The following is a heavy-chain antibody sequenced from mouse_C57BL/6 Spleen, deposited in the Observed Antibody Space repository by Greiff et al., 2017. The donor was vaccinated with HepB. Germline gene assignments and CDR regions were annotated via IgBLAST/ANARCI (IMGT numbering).Heavy chain of an antibody. CDR3: VKASNYYGSSYSFAY. CDR1: GFTFTDYY. D-gene: IGHD1-1*01. Sequence: EVHLVESGGGLVQPGASLRLSCAASGFTFTDYYMSWVRQPPGKAPEWLALIRNKANGYTTEYTASVKGRFTISRDNSQNILYLQMNTLRAEDSATYYCVKASNYYGSSYSFAYWGQGTLVTVSA. V-gene: IGHV7-4*01. CDR2: IRNKANGYTT. J-gene: IGHJ3*01.